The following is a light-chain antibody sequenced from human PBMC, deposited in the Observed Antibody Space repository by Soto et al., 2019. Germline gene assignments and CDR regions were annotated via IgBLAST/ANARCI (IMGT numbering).Light chain of an antibody. V-gene: IGLV2-14*01. CDR1: SSDVGGYNY. CDR2: DVS. J-gene: IGLJ1*01. CDR3: SSHTSSSPPYV. Sequence: QSALTQPASVSGSPGQSITISCTGTSSDVGGYNYVSWYQQHPGKAPKLIIYDVSNRPSGVSNRFSGSKSGNTASLTISGLQAEDEADYYCSSHTSSSPPYVFGTGTKVTV.